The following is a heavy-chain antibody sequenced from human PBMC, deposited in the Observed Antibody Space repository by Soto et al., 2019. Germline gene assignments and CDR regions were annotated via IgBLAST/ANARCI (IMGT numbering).Heavy chain of an antibody. CDR3: ARDGDILTGWNDY. Sequence: ASVKVSSKASGGTYSSYAINWVRQATGQGLEWMGWMNPNSGNTGYAQKFQGRVTMTRHTSISTAYMELSSLRSEDTAVYYCARDGDILTGWNDYWGQGTLVTVSS. J-gene: IGHJ4*02. V-gene: IGHV1-8*02. CDR1: GGTYSSYA. CDR2: MNPNSGNT. D-gene: IGHD3-9*01.